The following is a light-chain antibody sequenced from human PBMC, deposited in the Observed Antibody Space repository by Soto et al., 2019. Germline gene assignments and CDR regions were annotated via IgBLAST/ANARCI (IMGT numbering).Light chain of an antibody. CDR3: QQRANWPHT. CDR2: DAS. CDR1: QSVSSY. J-gene: IGKJ2*01. V-gene: IGKV3-11*01. Sequence: EIVSTQSPATLSLSPGERATLSCRASQSVSSYSAWYQQKPGQAPRLLIYDASKRATGIPARFSGSGSGTDFTLTISSLEPEDSAVYYCQQRANWPHTFGQGTKLEIK.